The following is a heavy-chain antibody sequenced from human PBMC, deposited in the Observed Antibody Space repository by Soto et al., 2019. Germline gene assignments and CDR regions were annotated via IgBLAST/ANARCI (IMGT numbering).Heavy chain of an antibody. CDR3: ARDPVVVVAATPGAFDI. Sequence: ASVKVSCKASGYTFTSYGISWVRQAPEQGLEWMGWISAYNGNTNYAQKLQGRVTMTTDTSTSTAYMELRSLRSDDTAVYYCARDPVVVVAATPGAFDIWGQGTMVTVSS. CDR2: ISAYNGNT. V-gene: IGHV1-18*01. CDR1: GYTFTSYG. J-gene: IGHJ3*02. D-gene: IGHD2-15*01.